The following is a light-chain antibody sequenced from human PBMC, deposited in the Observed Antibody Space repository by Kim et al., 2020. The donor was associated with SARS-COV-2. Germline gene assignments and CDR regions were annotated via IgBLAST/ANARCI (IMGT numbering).Light chain of an antibody. J-gene: IGLJ2*01. Sequence: GQSITISCTGTSSDVGAYNYVSWYQQHPGKAPKLMIYDVSKRPSGVSNRFSGSKSGNTASLTISGLQAEDEADYYCGSYTSSITVVFGGGTKLTVL. CDR1: SSDVGAYNY. CDR2: DVS. CDR3: GSYTSSITVV. V-gene: IGLV2-14*04.